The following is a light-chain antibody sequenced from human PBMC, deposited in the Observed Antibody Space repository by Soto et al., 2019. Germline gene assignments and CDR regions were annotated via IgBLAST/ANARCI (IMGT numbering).Light chain of an antibody. CDR3: PQSYSTSWT. V-gene: IGKV1-39*01. CDR1: QTISSF. Sequence: DIQMTQSPSSLSASVGDRVTITCRASQTISSFLNWYQHKPGKAPKLPIYAASSLQSGVPSKFSGSGSGTDFTLTITSLQPEDFATYYCPQSYSTSWTFGQGTQVEIK. CDR2: AAS. J-gene: IGKJ1*01.